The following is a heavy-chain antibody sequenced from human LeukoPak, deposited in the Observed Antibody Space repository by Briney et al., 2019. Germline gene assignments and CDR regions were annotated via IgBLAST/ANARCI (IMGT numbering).Heavy chain of an antibody. CDR2: ISSDGSDK. CDR1: GFTFSTYG. D-gene: IGHD1-26*01. J-gene: IGHJ4*02. CDR3: AKERLGATTANPDY. Sequence: PGGSLRLSCAASGFTFSTYGMHWVRQAPGKGLEWVAVISSDGSDKYYTDSVKGRFTISRDNSKNTLYLQMSSLRADDTALYYCAKERLGATTANPDYWGQGTLVTVSS. V-gene: IGHV3-30*18.